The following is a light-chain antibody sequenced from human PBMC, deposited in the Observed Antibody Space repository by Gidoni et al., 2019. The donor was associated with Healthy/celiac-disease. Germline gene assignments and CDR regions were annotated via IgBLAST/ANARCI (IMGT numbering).Light chain of an antibody. CDR3: QQYYSTSYT. CDR1: QSVLYSSNNKNY. J-gene: IGKJ2*01. V-gene: IGKV4-1*01. CDR2: WAS. Sequence: DIGITQSPDSLAVSLGERATINCKTSQSVLYSSNNKNYLAWYQQKPGQPPKLLIYWASTRESGVPDRFSGSGSGTDFTLTISSLQAEDVAVYYCQQYYSTSYTFGQGAKLEIK.